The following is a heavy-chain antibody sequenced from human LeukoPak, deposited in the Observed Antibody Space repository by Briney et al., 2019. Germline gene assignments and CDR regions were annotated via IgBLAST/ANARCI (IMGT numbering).Heavy chain of an antibody. CDR3: ARVRYFDWLLSGWFDP. D-gene: IGHD3-9*01. Sequence: KPSETLSLTCAVSGGPISSGGYSWSWIRQPPGKGLEWIGYIYHSGSTYYNPSLKSRVTISVDRSKNQFSLKLSSVTAADTAVYYCARVRYFDWLLSGWFDPWGQGTLVTVSS. V-gene: IGHV4-30-2*01. J-gene: IGHJ5*02. CDR2: IYHSGST. CDR1: GGPISSGGYS.